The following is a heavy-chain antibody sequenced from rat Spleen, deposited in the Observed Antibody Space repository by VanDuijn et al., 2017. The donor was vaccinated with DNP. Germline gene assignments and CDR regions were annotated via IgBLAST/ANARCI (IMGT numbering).Heavy chain of an antibody. Sequence: QVQLRESGPGLVQPSQTLSLACTVSGFSLTNHHVHWVRQPPGKGLEWIAAISSAGNTFYNSDFKSRLSFSRDTSKNQVLLQMDSPQTEDTAIYFCTTGGISFYPFIYWGQGTLVTVSS. CDR3: TTGGISFYPFIY. J-gene: IGHJ3*01. CDR2: ISSAGNT. CDR1: GFSLTNHH. V-gene: IGHV2-15*01. D-gene: IGHD1-4*01.